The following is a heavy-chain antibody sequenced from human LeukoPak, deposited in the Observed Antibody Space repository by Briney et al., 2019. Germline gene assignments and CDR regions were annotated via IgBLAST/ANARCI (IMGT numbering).Heavy chain of an antibody. Sequence: LSLTCTVSGGSISSYYWSWIRQAPGKGLEWVSYISTSGSTIYYADSVKGRFTISRDNAKNSLYLQMTSLRAEDTAVYYCAKGLPATLLDYWGQGTLVTVSS. CDR1: GGSISSYY. J-gene: IGHJ4*02. CDR3: AKGLPATLLDY. V-gene: IGHV3-11*01. CDR2: ISTSGSTI. D-gene: IGHD2-2*01.